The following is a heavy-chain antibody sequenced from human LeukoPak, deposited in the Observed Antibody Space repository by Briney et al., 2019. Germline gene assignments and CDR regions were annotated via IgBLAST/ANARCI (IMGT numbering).Heavy chain of an antibody. D-gene: IGHD1-7*01. Sequence: GGALRLSCAASGFTFSSYAMRWVRQGPGKGLEGVAAISGGGGSTYYADSGKGRFTISRDNSKNTLYLQMNSLRAEDTAVYYCAKGLTGTTFTWGQGTLVTVSS. J-gene: IGHJ5*02. CDR1: GFTFSSYA. CDR3: AKGLTGTTFT. V-gene: IGHV3-23*01. CDR2: ISGGGGST.